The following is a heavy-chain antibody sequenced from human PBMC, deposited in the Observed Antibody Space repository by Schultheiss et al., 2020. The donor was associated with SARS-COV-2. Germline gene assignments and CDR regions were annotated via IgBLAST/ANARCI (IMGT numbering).Heavy chain of an antibody. CDR2: ISGSGGST. CDR3: ARDLGRVDGYYYYDSSKCLDY. J-gene: IGHJ4*02. Sequence: GGSLRLSCAASGFTFSSYAMSWVRQAPGKGLEWVSAISGSGGSTYYADSVKGRFTISRDNAKNSLYLQMNSLRAEDTAVYYCARDLGRVDGYYYYDSSKCLDYWGQGTLVTVSS. V-gene: IGHV3-23*01. CDR1: GFTFSSYA. D-gene: IGHD3-22*01.